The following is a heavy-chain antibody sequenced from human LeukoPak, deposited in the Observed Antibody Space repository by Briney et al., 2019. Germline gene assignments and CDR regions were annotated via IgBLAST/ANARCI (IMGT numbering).Heavy chain of an antibody. Sequence: GGSLRLSCAASGFTVSSNYMSWVRQAPGKGLEWVSVIYSGGSTYYADSVKGRFTISRGNSKNTLYLQMNSLRAEDTAVYYCARSAYDRAFDIWGQGTMVTVSS. CDR2: IYSGGST. J-gene: IGHJ3*02. V-gene: IGHV3-66*01. CDR1: GFTVSSNY. D-gene: IGHD3-22*01. CDR3: ARSAYDRAFDI.